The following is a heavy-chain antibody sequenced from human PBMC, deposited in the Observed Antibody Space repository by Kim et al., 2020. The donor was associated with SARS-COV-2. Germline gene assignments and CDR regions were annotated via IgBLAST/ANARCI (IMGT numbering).Heavy chain of an antibody. V-gene: IGHV1-69*04. CDR3: ARDGYSGYDSDY. J-gene: IGHJ4*02. D-gene: IGHD5-12*01. Sequence: NYARKVQGRVTITADKSTSPAYMELSSLRSEDTAVYYCARDGYSGYDSDYWGQGTLVTVSS.